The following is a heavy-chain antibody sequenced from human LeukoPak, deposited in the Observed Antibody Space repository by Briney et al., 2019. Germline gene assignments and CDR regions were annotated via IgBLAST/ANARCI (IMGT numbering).Heavy chain of an antibody. J-gene: IGHJ4*02. CDR3: ARGVVLTGYPLDF. CDR1: GGYFSTYY. V-gene: IGHV4-59*01. Sequence: SETLSLTCSVSGGYFSTYYWSWIRQPPGKGLEWIGFIYYSGSTDYNPSLKSRVTISVDTSKKRFSLKLSSVTAADTAVYYCARGVVLTGYPLDFWGRGTLVTVSS. CDR2: IYYSGST. D-gene: IGHD3-9*01.